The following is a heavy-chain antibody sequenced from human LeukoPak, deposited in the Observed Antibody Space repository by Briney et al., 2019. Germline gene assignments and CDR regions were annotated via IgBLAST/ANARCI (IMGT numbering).Heavy chain of an antibody. D-gene: IGHD3-22*01. CDR3: ARHYDSRLFDY. V-gene: IGHV4-39*01. CDR1: GGSISSSSYY. J-gene: IGHJ4*02. CDR2: IYYSGST. Sequence: KPSETLSLTRTVSGGSISSSSYYWGWIRPPPGKGLEWIGSIYYSGSTYYNPSLKSRVTISVDTSKNQFSLKLSSVTAADTAVYYCARHYDSRLFDYWGQGTLVTVSS.